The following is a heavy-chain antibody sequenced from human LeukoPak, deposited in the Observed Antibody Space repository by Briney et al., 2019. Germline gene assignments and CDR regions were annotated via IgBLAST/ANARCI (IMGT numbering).Heavy chain of an antibody. J-gene: IGHJ6*03. D-gene: IGHD4-11*01. CDR2: IYHSGST. CDR1: GGSISSGGYY. CDR3: ARDTTASYYMDV. Sequence: PSETLSLTCTVSGGSISSGGYYWSWIRQPPGKGLEWIGYIYHSGSTYYNPSLKSRVTISVDRSKNQFSLKLSSVTAADTAVYYCARDTTASYYMDVWGKGTMVTVSS. V-gene: IGHV4-30-2*01.